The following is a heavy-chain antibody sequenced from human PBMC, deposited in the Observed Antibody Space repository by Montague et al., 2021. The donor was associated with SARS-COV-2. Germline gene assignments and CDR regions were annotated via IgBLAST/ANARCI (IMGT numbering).Heavy chain of an antibody. J-gene: IGHJ4*02. CDR2: TYYRSRWFD. CDR3: ARITVITPRYFDS. Sequence: CAISGDSVSGDNFSWNWIRQSPSRGLEWLGRTYYRSRWFDHYEVSMKGRISIKADTSKNQFSLQLDSVTAADTAVYYCARITVITPRYFDSWGQGSLVTVAS. D-gene: IGHD4-23*01. CDR1: GDSVSGDNFS. V-gene: IGHV6-1*01.